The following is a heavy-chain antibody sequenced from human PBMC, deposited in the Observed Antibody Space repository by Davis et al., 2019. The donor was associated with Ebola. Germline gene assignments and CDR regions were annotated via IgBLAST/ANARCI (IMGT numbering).Heavy chain of an antibody. Sequence: GESLKISCAASGFTVSSNYMSWVRQAPGKGLEWVSVIYSGGSTYYADSVKGRFTISRDNSKNTLYLQMNSLRAEDTAVYYCAKDPAVSVAGTDYWGQGTLVTVSS. J-gene: IGHJ4*02. D-gene: IGHD6-19*01. CDR3: AKDPAVSVAGTDY. CDR1: GFTVSSNY. V-gene: IGHV3-53*05. CDR2: IYSGGST.